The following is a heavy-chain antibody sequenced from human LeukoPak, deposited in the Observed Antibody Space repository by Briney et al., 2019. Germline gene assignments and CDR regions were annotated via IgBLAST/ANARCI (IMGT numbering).Heavy chain of an antibody. D-gene: IGHD6-13*01. V-gene: IGHV3-43*02. CDR2: ISGDGGST. J-gene: IGHJ4*02. CDR1: GFTFDDYA. CDR3: AKGIAAAGYFDY. Sequence: GGSLRLSCAASGFTFDDYAMHWVRQAPGKGLEWISLISGDGGSTYYADSVKGRFTISRDNSKNSLYLQMNSLRTEDTALYYCAKGIAAAGYFDYWGQGTLVTVSS.